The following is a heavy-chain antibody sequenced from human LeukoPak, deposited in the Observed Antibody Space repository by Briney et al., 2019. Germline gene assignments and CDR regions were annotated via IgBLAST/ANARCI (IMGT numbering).Heavy chain of an antibody. J-gene: IGHJ5*02. D-gene: IGHD1-7*01. CDR1: GFTFSSFG. CDR2: IWYDASNK. CDR3: VRGVGVSRFNYLDP. Sequence: PGRPLTLSCAASGFTFSSFGMHWVRQAPGKGLEWVAVIWYDASNKYYVDSVKGRFTISRDNSKNTLYLQMNSLRDDDTAVYYCVRGVGVSRFNYLDPWGQGTLVIVSS. V-gene: IGHV3-33*01.